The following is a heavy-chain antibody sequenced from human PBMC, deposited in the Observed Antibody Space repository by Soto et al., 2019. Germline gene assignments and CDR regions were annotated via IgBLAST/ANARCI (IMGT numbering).Heavy chain of an antibody. V-gene: IGHV1-58*01. D-gene: IGHD6-13*01. CDR1: GFTFTSSA. CDR3: VRRHVSATGIDWFDP. CDR2: IVVGSGNT. J-gene: IGHJ5*02. Sequence: SVKVSCKASGFTFTSSAVQWVRQARGQRLEWIGWIVVGSGNTNYAQKFQGGVTITRDTSASTAYMELSSLRSEDTAVYYCVRRHVSATGIDWFDPWGQGTLVTVSS.